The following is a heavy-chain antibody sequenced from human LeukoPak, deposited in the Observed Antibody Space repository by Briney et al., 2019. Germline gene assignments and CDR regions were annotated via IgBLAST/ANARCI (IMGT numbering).Heavy chain of an antibody. CDR1: GYTFTDYN. CDR3: VRDLYMASPSPDY. D-gene: IGHD4-11*01. Sequence: AASVKVSCKASGYTFTDYNMHWVRQAPGQGPEWMGWMSPHSGDTNYAQKFRGRVTMTRDTSITTAYMELTTLTSDDTAVYYCVRDLYMASPSPDYWGRGTLVTVSS. V-gene: IGHV1-2*02. CDR2: MSPHSGDT. J-gene: IGHJ4*02.